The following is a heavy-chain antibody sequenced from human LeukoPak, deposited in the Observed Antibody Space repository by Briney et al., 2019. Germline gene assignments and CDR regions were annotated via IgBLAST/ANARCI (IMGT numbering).Heavy chain of an antibody. J-gene: IGHJ3*02. V-gene: IGHV3-21*01. CDR2: ISSSSSYI. CDR3: AREKGYSSAFDI. Sequence: GGSLRLSCAASGFTFSSYSMNWVRQAPGKGLEWVSSISSSSSYIYYADSVKGRFTISGDNAKNSLYLQMNSLRAEDTAVYYCAREKGYSSAFDIWGQGTMVTVSS. D-gene: IGHD5-18*01. CDR1: GFTFSSYS.